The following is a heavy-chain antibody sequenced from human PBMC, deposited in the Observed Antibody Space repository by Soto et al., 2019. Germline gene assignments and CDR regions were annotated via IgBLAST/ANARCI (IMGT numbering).Heavy chain of an antibody. J-gene: IGHJ4*02. V-gene: IGHV3-23*01. CDR1: GFTFSSYA. CDR2: IRGSGGST. CDR3: AKIPDSQVAGPFDY. Sequence: GGSLRLSCAASGFTFSSYAMSWVRQAPGKGLEWVSAIRGSGGSTYYADSVKGRFTISRDNSKNTLYLQMNSLRAEDTAVYYCAKIPDSQVAGPFDYWGQGTLVTVSS. D-gene: IGHD2-2*02.